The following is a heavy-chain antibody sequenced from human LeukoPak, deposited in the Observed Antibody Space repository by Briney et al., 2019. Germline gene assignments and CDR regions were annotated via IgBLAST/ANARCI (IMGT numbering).Heavy chain of an antibody. Sequence: GGSLRLSCAASGFTVSSNYMSWVRQAPGKGLEWVSVIYSGGSTYYADSVKGRFTISRDNSKNTLYLQMNSLRAEDTAVYYCAEKSRGLVGWFDPWGQGTLVTVSS. D-gene: IGHD6-6*01. CDR2: IYSGGST. J-gene: IGHJ5*02. V-gene: IGHV3-53*01. CDR3: AEKSRGLVGWFDP. CDR1: GFTVSSNY.